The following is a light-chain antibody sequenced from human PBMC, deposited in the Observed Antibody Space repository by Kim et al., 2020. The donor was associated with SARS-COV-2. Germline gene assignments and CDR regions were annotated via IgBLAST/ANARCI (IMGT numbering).Light chain of an antibody. CDR2: AAS. J-gene: IGKJ5*01. CDR3: QLYGSSSIT. Sequence: ETVLTQSPGTLSLSPGERATLSCRASQSISSTYLAWYQQKPGQAPRLLMYAASSRATGIPDRFSGGGSGTDFTLTISRLEPEDFAVYSCQLYGSSSITFGLGTRLEIK. V-gene: IGKV3-20*01. CDR1: QSISSTY.